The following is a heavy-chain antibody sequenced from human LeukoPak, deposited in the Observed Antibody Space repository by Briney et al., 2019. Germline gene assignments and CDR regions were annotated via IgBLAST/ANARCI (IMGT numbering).Heavy chain of an antibody. CDR1: GGSFSGYY. D-gene: IGHD3-10*01. CDR2: IYYSGST. Sequence: SETLSLTCAVYGGSFSGYYWSWIRQPPGKGLEWIGYIYYSGSTNYNPSLKSRVTISVDTSKNQFSLKLSSVTAADTAVYYCARDSRYAGSVFDYWGQGTLVTVSS. CDR3: ARDSRYAGSVFDY. J-gene: IGHJ4*02. V-gene: IGHV4-59*01.